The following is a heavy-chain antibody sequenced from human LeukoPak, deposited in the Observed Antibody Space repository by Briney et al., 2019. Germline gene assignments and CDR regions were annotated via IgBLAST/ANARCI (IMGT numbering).Heavy chain of an antibody. CDR1: RYTLTELS. D-gene: IGHD5-18*01. CDR2: FDPEDGET. CDR3: ARGLDTAMAINWFDP. J-gene: IGHJ5*02. Sequence: ASVKVSCKVSRYTLTELSMHWVRQAPGKGLEWMGGFDPEDGETICAQKFQGRVTMTRDTSISTAYMELSRLRSDDTAVYYCARGLDTAMAINWFDPWGQGTLVTVSS. V-gene: IGHV1-24*01.